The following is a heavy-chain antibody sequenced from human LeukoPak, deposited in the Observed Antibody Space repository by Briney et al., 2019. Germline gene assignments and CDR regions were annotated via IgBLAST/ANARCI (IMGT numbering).Heavy chain of an antibody. CDR3: ARSRWLQLGGDS. J-gene: IGHJ4*02. Sequence: SETLSLTCTVCGGSISSSSYYWGWIRQPPGKGLEWIGSIYYSGSTYYNPSLKSRVTISVDTPKNQFSLKLSSVTAADTAVYYCARSRWLQLGGDSWGQGTLVTVSS. V-gene: IGHV4-39*07. CDR1: GGSISSSSYY. D-gene: IGHD5-24*01. CDR2: IYYSGST.